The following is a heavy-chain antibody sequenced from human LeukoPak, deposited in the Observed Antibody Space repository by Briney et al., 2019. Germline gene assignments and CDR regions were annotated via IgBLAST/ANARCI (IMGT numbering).Heavy chain of an antibody. J-gene: IGHJ4*02. CDR1: GGTFSSYA. CDR2: IIPIFGTA. CDR3: ARGIIHDCSSTSCFHPLDY. V-gene: IGHV1-69*05. D-gene: IGHD2-2*01. Sequence: EASVKVSCKASGGTFSSYAISWVRQAPGQGLEWMGGIIPIFGTANYAQKFQGRVTITTDESTSTAYMELSSLRSEDTAVYYCARGIIHDCSSTSCFHPLDYWGQGTLVTVSS.